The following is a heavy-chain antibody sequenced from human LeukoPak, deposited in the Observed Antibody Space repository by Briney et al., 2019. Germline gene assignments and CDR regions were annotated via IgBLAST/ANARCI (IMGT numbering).Heavy chain of an antibody. CDR3: ARVSSSWYGLSGENWFDP. CDR2: INHSGST. D-gene: IGHD6-13*01. V-gene: IGHV4-34*01. J-gene: IGHJ5*02. CDR1: GGSFSGYY. Sequence: SETLSLTCAVYGGSFSGYYWSWIRQPPGEGLEWIGEINHSGSTNYNPSLKSRVTISVDTSKNQFSLKLSSVTAADTAVYYCARVSSSWYGLSGENWFDPWGQGTLVTVSS.